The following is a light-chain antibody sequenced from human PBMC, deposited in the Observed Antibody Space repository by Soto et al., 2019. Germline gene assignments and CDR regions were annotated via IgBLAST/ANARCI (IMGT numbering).Light chain of an antibody. CDR3: QQYNNWPLT. CDR2: DAS. J-gene: IGKJ4*01. V-gene: IGKV3-15*01. CDR1: QNINSN. Sequence: EIAMTQSPATLSVSPGERATLSCRASQNINSNLAWYQQKRGQAPRLLIYDASTRATGIPARFSGSGSGTEFTVTISSLQSEDFAVYYCQQYNNWPLTFGGGTKVEIK.